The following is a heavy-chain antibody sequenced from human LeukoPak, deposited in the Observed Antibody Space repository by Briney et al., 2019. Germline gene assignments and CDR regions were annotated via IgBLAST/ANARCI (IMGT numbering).Heavy chain of an antibody. CDR2: IYTSGST. CDR1: GGSISSGSYY. V-gene: IGHV4-61*02. J-gene: IGHJ3*02. CDR3: ARDHDFWSGYYARDSDAFDI. Sequence: SETLSLTYTVSGGSISSGSYYWSWIRQPAGKGLEWIGRIYTSGSTNYNPSLKSRVTISVDTSKNQFSLKLSSVTAADTAVYYCARDHDFWSGYYARDSDAFDIWGQGTMVTVSS. D-gene: IGHD3-3*01.